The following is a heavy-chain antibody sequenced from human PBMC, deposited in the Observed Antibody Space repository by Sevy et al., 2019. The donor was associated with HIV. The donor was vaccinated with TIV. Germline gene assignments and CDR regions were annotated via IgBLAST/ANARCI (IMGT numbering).Heavy chain of an antibody. CDR2: ISGSGGST. V-gene: IGHV3-23*01. D-gene: IGHD3-10*01. CDR1: GFTFSSYA. CDR3: AKGGETMVRGVHFDY. J-gene: IGHJ4*02. Sequence: GGSLRLSCAASGFTFSSYAMSWVRQAPGKGLEWVSAISGSGGSTYYADSVRGRFTISRDNSKNTLYLQMNSLTAEDTAVYYCAKGGETMVRGVHFDYWGQGTLVTVSS.